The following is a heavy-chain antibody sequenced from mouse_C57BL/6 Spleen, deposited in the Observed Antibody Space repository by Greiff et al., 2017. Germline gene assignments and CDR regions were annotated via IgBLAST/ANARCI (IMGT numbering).Heavy chain of an antibody. CDR2: IDPNSGGT. V-gene: IGHV1-72*01. CDR1: GYTFTSYW. CDR3: AWGDYERVVDY. J-gene: IGHJ2*01. Sequence: QVQLQQPGAELVKPGASVKLSCKASGYTFTSYWMHWVKQRPGRGLEWIGRIDPNSGGTTYNEKFKSKVTLTVDKPSSTAYMQLNSLTCGDTSVYYSAWGDYERVVDYWGQGTTLTVSS. D-gene: IGHD2-4*01.